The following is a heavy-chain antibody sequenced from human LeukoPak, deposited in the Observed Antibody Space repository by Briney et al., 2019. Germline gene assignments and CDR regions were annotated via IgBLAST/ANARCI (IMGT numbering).Heavy chain of an antibody. V-gene: IGHV3-53*01. CDR1: GFTFSSYA. D-gene: IGHD1-26*01. CDR2: IYSGGST. Sequence: GGSLRLSCAASGFTFSSYAMSWVRQAPGKGLEWVSVIYSGGSTYYADSVKGRFTISRDNSKNTLYLQMNSLRAEDTAVYYCAGSVGATADYWGQGTLVTVSS. CDR3: AGSVGATADY. J-gene: IGHJ4*02.